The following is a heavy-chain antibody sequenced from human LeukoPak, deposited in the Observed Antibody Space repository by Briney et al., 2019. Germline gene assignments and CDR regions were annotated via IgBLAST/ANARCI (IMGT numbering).Heavy chain of an antibody. Sequence: GGSLRLSCAASGFTFSSYGMHWVRQAAGKGPEWVAVISYDGSNQYYADSMKGRFTVSRDNSKNTVYLQMNSLRPEDTALYHCAKEAYDSRGYRYFDYWGQGTLVTVSS. CDR1: GFTFSSYG. CDR2: ISYDGSNQ. D-gene: IGHD3-22*01. V-gene: IGHV3-30*18. J-gene: IGHJ4*02. CDR3: AKEAYDSRGYRYFDY.